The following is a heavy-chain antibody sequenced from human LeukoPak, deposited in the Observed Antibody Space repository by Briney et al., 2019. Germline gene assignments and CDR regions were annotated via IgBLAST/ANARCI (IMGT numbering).Heavy chain of an antibody. J-gene: IGHJ4*02. CDR2: ISSDGSST. CDR1: GFTFSTYW. Sequence: GRSLRLPCAASGFTFSTYWMHWVRQAPGKGLVWLSRISSDGSSTNYADSVKGRFTISRDNAKNTLYLQMNSLRAEDTAVYYCARDYGEGGYYFDYWGQGTLVTVSS. CDR3: ARDYGEGGYYFDY. V-gene: IGHV3-74*01. D-gene: IGHD4-17*01.